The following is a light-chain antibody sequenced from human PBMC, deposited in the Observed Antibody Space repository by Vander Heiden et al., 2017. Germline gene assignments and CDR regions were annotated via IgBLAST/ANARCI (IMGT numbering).Light chain of an antibody. CDR1: SSDVGGYNY. CDR3: CSYAGRVVV. J-gene: IGLJ2*01. CDR2: DVS. V-gene: IGLV2-11*01. Sequence: QSALTQPRSVSGSPGQSVTISCTGTSSDVGGYNYVPWYQQHPGKAPKRMIYDVSKRPSGVPDRFSGSKSGNTASLTISGLQAEDEADYYCCSYAGRVVVFGGGTKLTVL.